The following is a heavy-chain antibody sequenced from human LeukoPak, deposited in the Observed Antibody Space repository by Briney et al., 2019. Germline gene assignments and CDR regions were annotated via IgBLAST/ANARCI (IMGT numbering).Heavy chain of an antibody. Sequence: GGSLRLSCAASGFTFSSYGMHWVRQAPGKGLEWVAVIWYDGSNKYYADSVKGRFTISRDNSKNTLYLQMNSLRAEDTAVYYCARDHHIVVVPAAMVMTRTRYGIDVWGKGTTVTVSS. J-gene: IGHJ6*04. V-gene: IGHV3-33*01. CDR1: GFTFSSYG. CDR2: IWYDGSNK. D-gene: IGHD2-2*01. CDR3: ARDHHIVVVPAAMVMTRTRYGIDV.